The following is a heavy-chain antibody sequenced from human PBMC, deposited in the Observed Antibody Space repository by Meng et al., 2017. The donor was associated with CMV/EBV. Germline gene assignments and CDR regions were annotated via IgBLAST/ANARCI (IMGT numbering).Heavy chain of an antibody. CDR2: IYYSGST. J-gene: IGHJ4*02. Sequence: QVELPESGPGLVKPFQTLSPTRTVSGGSISSGYYYWSWIRQPPGKGLEWIGYIYYSGSTYYNPSLKSRVTISVDTSKNQFSLKLSSVTAADTAVYYCARDNRRGGVDYWGQGTLVTVSS. CDR3: ARDNRRGGVDY. V-gene: IGHV4-30-4*08. CDR1: GGSISSGYYY. D-gene: IGHD3-3*01.